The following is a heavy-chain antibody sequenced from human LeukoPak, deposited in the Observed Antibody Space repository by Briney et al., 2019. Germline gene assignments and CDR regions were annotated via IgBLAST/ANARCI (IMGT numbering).Heavy chain of an antibody. D-gene: IGHD2-15*01. CDR1: GFTVSSYG. Sequence: GGSLRLSCAASGFTVSSYGMHWVGQAPGKGLEWVAVISYDGSNKYYADSVKGRFTISRDNSKNTLYLQMNSLRAEDTAVYYCASPRGVAAYHWGQGTLVTVSS. CDR2: ISYDGSNK. J-gene: IGHJ5*02. V-gene: IGHV3-30*03. CDR3: ASPRGVAAYH.